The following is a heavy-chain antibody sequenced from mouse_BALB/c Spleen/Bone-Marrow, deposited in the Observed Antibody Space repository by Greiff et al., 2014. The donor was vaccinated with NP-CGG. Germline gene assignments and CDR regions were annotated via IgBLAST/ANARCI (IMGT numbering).Heavy chain of an antibody. Sequence: VQLVESGAELVRPGSSVKISCKASGYAFSSYWMNWVKQRPGQGPEWIGQIYPGDGDTNYNGNFKDKATLTTDKSSTTAYMQLSSLTSEDSAVYFCARGGRLTGYYFDYWGQGTTLTVSS. J-gene: IGHJ2*01. CDR3: ARGGRLTGYYFDY. D-gene: IGHD4-1*01. V-gene: IGHV1-80*01. CDR1: GYAFSSYW. CDR2: IYPGDGDT.